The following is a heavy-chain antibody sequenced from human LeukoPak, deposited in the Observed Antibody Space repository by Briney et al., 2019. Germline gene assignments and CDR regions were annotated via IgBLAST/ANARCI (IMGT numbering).Heavy chain of an antibody. D-gene: IGHD6-19*01. CDR3: ARDSQSSGWYNNAFDI. CDR2: IRYDGSNK. CDR1: GFTFSSYG. J-gene: IGHJ3*02. Sequence: GGSLRLSCAASGFTFSSYGMHWVRQAPGKGLEWVAFIRYDGSNKYYADSVKGRFTISRDNSKNTLYLQMNSLRAEDTAVYYCARDSQSSGWYNNAFDIWGQGTMVTVSS. V-gene: IGHV3-30*02.